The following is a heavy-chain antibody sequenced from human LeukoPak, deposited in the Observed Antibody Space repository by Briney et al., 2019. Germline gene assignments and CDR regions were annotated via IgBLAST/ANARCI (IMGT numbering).Heavy chain of an antibody. CDR2: IRRNTDGGTT. D-gene: IGHD1-7*01. J-gene: IGHJ4*02. Sequence: GGALRHSCAASGFTFSDAWMRWVRPAAGAGLEWVGRIRRNTDGGTTDYAESVKDRFTISRDDSKNTLYLQMNSLKTEDTAVYHCTTEHNWYYDYWGQGTLVTVSS. CDR1: GFTFSDAW. CDR3: TTEHNWYYDY. V-gene: IGHV3-15*01.